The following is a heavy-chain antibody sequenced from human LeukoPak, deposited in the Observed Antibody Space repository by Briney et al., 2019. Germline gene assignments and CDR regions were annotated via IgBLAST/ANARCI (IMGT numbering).Heavy chain of an antibody. V-gene: IGHV3-48*02. Sequence: PGGSLRLSCAASGFTFGSHGMSWVRPAPGKGLEWVSYITSSSTTKNYADSVKGRFTISRDNAKKSLYLQMNSMRDDDTGVYYCARGRGDYAPEFDSWGQGALVTVSS. CDR3: ARGRGDYAPEFDS. CDR1: GFTFGSHG. D-gene: IGHD4-17*01. CDR2: ITSSSTTK. J-gene: IGHJ4*02.